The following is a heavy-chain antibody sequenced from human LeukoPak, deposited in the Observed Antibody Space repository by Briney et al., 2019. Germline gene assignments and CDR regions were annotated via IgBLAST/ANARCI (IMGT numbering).Heavy chain of an antibody. Sequence: GRSLRLSCAASGFTFSGCGMHWVRQAPGKGLEWVAVILYDGSNQYYADSVKGRFTISRDNSKNTLYLQMNSLRAEDTAVYYCAKDRGRPRVATTLYYFDYWGQGTLVTVSS. CDR1: GFTFSGCG. CDR2: ILYDGSNQ. CDR3: AKDRGRPRVATTLYYFDY. D-gene: IGHD5-12*01. V-gene: IGHV3-33*06. J-gene: IGHJ4*02.